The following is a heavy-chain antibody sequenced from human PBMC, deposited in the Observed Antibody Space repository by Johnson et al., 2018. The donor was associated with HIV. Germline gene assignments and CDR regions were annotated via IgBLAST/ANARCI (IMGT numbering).Heavy chain of an antibody. Sequence: VQLVESGGGLVQPGRSLRLSCAASGFTFDDYAMHWVRQAPGKGLEWVSGISWNSGSIGYADSVKGRFTISRDNAKNSLYLQMNSLRAEDTALYYCAKDTAYSSSSFMSHAFDIWGQGTMVTVSS. CDR3: AKDTAYSSSSFMSHAFDI. J-gene: IGHJ3*02. CDR2: ISWNSGSI. V-gene: IGHV3-9*01. CDR1: GFTFDDYA. D-gene: IGHD6-6*01.